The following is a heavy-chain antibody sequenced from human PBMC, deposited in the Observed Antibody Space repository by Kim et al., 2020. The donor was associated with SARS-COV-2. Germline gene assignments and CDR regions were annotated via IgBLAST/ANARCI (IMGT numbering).Heavy chain of an antibody. CDR1: GGSFSGYH. CDR2: VNHSGST. V-gene: IGHV4-34*01. Sequence: SETLSLTCAVYGGSFSGYHWSWIRQSPGKGLEWIGEVNHSGSTNYNPSLKSRVTISVDTSKNQFSLNLRSVTAADTAFYYCARGRAGVVPAPILGIGPHYDYFIMDVWDQGTTVTVSS. CDR3: ARGRAGVVPAPILGIGPHYDYFIMDV. J-gene: IGHJ6*02. D-gene: IGHD2-2*02.